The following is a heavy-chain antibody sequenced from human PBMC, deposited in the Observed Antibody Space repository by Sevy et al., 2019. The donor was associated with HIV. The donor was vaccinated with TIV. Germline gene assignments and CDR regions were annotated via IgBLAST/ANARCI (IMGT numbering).Heavy chain of an antibody. J-gene: IGHJ4*02. CDR2: LSFGCGEI. Sequence: GGSLRLSCAASGFTFSKYSMSWVRQPPGKGLEWVSTLSFGCGEINYEDSVKGRFTISRDNSKSSVYLQMNNLGPEDTAVYSCAREGCTKPHDYWGQGTLVTVSS. CDR1: GFTFSKYS. CDR3: AREGCTKPHDY. V-gene: IGHV3-23*01. D-gene: IGHD2-8*01.